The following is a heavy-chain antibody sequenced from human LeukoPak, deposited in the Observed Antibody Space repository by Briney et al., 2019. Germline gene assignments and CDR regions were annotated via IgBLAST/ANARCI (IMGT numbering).Heavy chain of an antibody. Sequence: GGSLRLSCAASGFTFSSYAMSWVRQAPGKGLEWLSTIGGGGESTYSAHSVKGRFTISRDNSKNTLYLQMYRLRAEDTGVYYCTRDMGGTYFDYWGQGTLVTVSS. CDR3: TRDMGGTYFDY. J-gene: IGHJ4*02. CDR1: GFTFSSYA. CDR2: IGGGGEST. V-gene: IGHV3-23*01. D-gene: IGHD1-26*01.